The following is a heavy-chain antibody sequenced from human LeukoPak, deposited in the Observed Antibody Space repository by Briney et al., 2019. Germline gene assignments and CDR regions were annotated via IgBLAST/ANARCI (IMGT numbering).Heavy chain of an antibody. J-gene: IGHJ4*02. D-gene: IGHD3-22*01. V-gene: IGHV3-66*01. CDR1: GFTVSSNY. CDR3: ARDSDDSLDY. Sequence: GGSLRLSCAVSGFTVSSNYMTWVRQAPGKGLEWVSVIYSGGSTYYVDSVKGRFTISRDNSKNTVYLQMNRLRADDTAVYYCARDSDDSLDYWGQGTLVTASS. CDR2: IYSGGST.